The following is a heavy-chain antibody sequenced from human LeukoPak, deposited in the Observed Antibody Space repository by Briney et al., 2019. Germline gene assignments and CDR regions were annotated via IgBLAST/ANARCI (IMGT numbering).Heavy chain of an antibody. CDR2: IYYSGST. D-gene: IGHD3-9*01. CDR1: GGSISSGGYY. Sequence: KPSETLSLTCTVSGGSISSGGYYWSWIRQHPGKGLEWIGYIYYSGSTYYNPSLKSRVTISVDTSKNQFSLKLSSVTAADTAVYYCARYGAGYYDILTGYYFPIWFDPWGQGTLVTVSS. CDR3: ARYGAGYYDILTGYYFPIWFDP. J-gene: IGHJ5*02. V-gene: IGHV4-31*03.